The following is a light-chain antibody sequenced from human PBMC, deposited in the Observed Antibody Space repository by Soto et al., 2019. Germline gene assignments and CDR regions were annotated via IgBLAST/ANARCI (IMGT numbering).Light chain of an antibody. J-gene: IGKJ4*01. CDR3: LHRNNWPRT. Sequence: EIVLTQSPATLSLSPGERVTLSCRASQSVSTYLAWYQHKPGQAPRLLIYDASNRATGIPARFSGSGSGTDFTLTISRLEPEDSAVYYCLHRNNWPRTFGGGTKVEIK. CDR2: DAS. CDR1: QSVSTY. V-gene: IGKV3-11*01.